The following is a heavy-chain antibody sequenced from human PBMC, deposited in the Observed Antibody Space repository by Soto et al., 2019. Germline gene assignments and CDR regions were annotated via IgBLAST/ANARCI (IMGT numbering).Heavy chain of an antibody. CDR3: ARDHHGYCSGGSCYGDAFDI. Sequence: ASVKVSCKASGYTFTSYAMHWVRQAPGQRLEWMGWINAGNGNTKYSQKFQGRVTITRDTSASTAYMELSSLRSEDTAVYYCARDHHGYCSGGSCYGDAFDIWGQGTMVT. CDR2: INAGNGNT. V-gene: IGHV1-3*01. D-gene: IGHD2-15*01. J-gene: IGHJ3*02. CDR1: GYTFTSYA.